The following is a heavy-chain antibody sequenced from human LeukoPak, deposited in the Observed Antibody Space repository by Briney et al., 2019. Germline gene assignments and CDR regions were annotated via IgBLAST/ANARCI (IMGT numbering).Heavy chain of an antibody. V-gene: IGHV3-7*03. CDR1: GFTFSSYW. CDR2: IKQEGSEK. D-gene: IGHD3-9*01. CDR3: ARDQYYDILTGYYTSNHSDY. Sequence: GGSLRLSCAASGFTFSSYWMSWVRQAPGKGLEGLANIKQEGSEKYYVDSVKGRFTISRDNAKNSLYLQMNSLRAEDTAVYYCARDQYYDILTGYYTSNHSDYWGQGTLVTVSS. J-gene: IGHJ4*02.